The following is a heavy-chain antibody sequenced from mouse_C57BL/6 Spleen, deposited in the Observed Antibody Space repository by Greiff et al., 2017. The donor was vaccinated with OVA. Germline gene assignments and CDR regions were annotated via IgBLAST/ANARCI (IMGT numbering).Heavy chain of an antibody. CDR3: AREGYYGRDAMDY. D-gene: IGHD1-1*01. J-gene: IGHJ4*01. Sequence: EVKLMESGPELVKPGASVKISCKASGYSFTGYYMNWVKQSPEKSLEWIGEINPSTGGTTYNQKFKAKATLTVDKSSSTAYMQLKSLTSEDSAVYYCAREGYYGRDAMDYWGQGTSVTVSS. CDR1: GYSFTGYY. CDR2: INPSTGGT. V-gene: IGHV1-42*01.